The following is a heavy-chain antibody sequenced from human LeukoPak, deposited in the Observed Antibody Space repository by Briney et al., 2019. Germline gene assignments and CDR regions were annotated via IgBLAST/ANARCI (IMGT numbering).Heavy chain of an antibody. CDR1: GYSFTNNW. Sequence: GESLKISCKGYGYSFTNNWIAWVRQMPGKGLEWMGIIYPGDSDTKYGPSLQGQVTISADKSISVAYLQWSSLKASDTAMYYCARVAGVSVSGLNYFDYWGQGTLVTVSS. D-gene: IGHD3-10*01. CDR3: ARVAGVSVSGLNYFDY. CDR2: IYPGDSDT. V-gene: IGHV5-51*01. J-gene: IGHJ4*02.